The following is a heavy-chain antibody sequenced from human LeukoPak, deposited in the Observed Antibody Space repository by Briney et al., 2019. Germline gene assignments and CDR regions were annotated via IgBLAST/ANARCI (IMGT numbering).Heavy chain of an antibody. CDR1: GGSISSGDYY. D-gene: IGHD3-3*01. CDR2: IYYSGST. J-gene: IGHJ4*02. V-gene: IGHV4-39*07. Sequence: PSETLSLTCTVSGGSISSGDYYWSWIRQPPGKGLEWIGSIYYSGSTYYNPSLKSRVTTSVDTSKNQFSLKLSSVTAADTAVYYCARLDTIFGVAKGFDYWGQGTLVTVSS. CDR3: ARLDTIFGVAKGFDY.